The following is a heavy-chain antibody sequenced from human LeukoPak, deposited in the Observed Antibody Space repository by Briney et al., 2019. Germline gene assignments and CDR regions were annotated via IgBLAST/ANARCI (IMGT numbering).Heavy chain of an antibody. CDR1: GGSISGSY. Sequence: PSETLSLTCTVSGGSISGSYWSWIRQPPGKGREWIGYIYYSEATYYSPSLKSRITISVDTSQSQFSLMMNSVTAADTAVYFCARYDSSSAGFDLWGQGTLVTVSS. D-gene: IGHD2-2*01. V-gene: IGHV4-59*01. J-gene: IGHJ4*02. CDR2: IYYSEAT. CDR3: ARYDSSSAGFDL.